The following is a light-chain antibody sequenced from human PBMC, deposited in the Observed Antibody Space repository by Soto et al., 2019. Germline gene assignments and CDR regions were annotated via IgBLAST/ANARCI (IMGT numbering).Light chain of an antibody. CDR3: QQYNNWPPWT. CDR2: GAS. V-gene: IGKV3-15*01. Sequence: EIVMTQSPATLSVSPGERATLSCRASQSVSSNLAWYQQKPDQAPRLLIFGASTRAPGIPARFSGSGSGTEFTLTISSLQSEDFAIYYCQQYNNWPPWTFGQGTKVDIK. J-gene: IGKJ1*01. CDR1: QSVSSN.